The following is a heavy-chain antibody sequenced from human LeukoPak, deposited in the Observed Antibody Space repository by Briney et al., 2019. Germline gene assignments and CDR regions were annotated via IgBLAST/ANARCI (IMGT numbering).Heavy chain of an antibody. V-gene: IGHV4-34*01. Sequence: SETLSLTCAVYAGSFSNYYWSWIRQPPGKGLEWIGEIYHSGSTNYNPSLKSRVTISVDTSKNQFSLKMDSVRAADTAVYYCAREDCSGGDCTSFDYWGQGTLVTVSS. D-gene: IGHD2-15*01. CDR1: AGSFSNYY. CDR3: AREDCSGGDCTSFDY. CDR2: IYHSGST. J-gene: IGHJ4*02.